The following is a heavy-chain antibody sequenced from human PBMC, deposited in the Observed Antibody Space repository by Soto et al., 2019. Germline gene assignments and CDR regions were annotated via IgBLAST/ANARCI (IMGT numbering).Heavy chain of an antibody. J-gene: IGHJ4*02. CDR2: INADGTST. CDR1: GSTFSNSW. V-gene: IGHV3-74*01. CDR3: VKVLARGVGVPRFYFDS. Sequence: GGSLRLSCAASGSTFSNSWMPWVRQVSGKGLEWVSRINADGTSTSYADSVKGRFTISRDNAKNTLYLHVNSLRAEDTAVYYCVKVLARGVGVPRFYFDSWGQGALVTVSS. D-gene: IGHD2-2*01.